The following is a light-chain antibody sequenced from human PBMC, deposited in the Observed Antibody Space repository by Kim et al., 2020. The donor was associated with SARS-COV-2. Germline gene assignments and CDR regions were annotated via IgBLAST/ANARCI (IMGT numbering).Light chain of an antibody. J-gene: IGLJ1*01. Sequence: TVTVAGNRRRVTIARKFVEWSPPRPGSDPTPVIYADNQSPSGVPDRFSGSMDSSSNSASLTISGLKTEDEADYYCQSYDSSNYVLGTGTKVTVL. V-gene: IGLV6-57*03. CDR2: ADN. CDR3: QSYDSSNYV. CDR1: RVTIARKF.